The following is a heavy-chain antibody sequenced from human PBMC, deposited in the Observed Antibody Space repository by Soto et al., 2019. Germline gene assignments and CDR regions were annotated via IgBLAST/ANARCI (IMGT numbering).Heavy chain of an antibody. J-gene: IGHJ4*02. CDR1: GYSFSNNG. CDR3: ARDLGYGDDSTDF. D-gene: IGHD4-17*01. Sequence: QVQLVQSGAEVKKPGASVKVSCQASGYSFSNNGISWVRQAPGQGFEWMGWINGNNGNTNYAQKFQGRVTMTTDTSPSTAHRELRSLRAEDTAVYYWARDLGYGDDSTDFCGQGTLVTFSS. CDR2: INGNNGNT. V-gene: IGHV1-18*04.